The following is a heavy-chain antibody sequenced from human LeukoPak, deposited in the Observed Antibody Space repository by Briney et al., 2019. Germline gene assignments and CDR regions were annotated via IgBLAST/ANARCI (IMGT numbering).Heavy chain of an antibody. CDR2: FDPEDGET. CDR1: GYTLTELS. J-gene: IGHJ4*02. V-gene: IGHV1-24*01. CDR3: ATVYNWNDIADY. Sequence: ASVKVSCKASGYTLTELSMHWVRQAPGKGLEWMGGFDPEDGETIYAQKFQGRVTMTEDTSTDTAYMELSSLRSEDTAVYYCATVYNWNDIADYWGQGTLVTVSS. D-gene: IGHD1-1*01.